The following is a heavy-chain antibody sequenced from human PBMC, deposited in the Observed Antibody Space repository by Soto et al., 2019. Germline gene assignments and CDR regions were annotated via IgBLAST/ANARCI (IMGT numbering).Heavy chain of an antibody. V-gene: IGHV3-23*01. CDR3: AKIPRPIVVKGYYYFDY. CDR1: GFTFSSYA. D-gene: IGHD3-22*01. J-gene: IGHJ4*02. Sequence: GGSLRLSCAASGFTFSSYAMSWVRQAPGKGLEWVSAISGSGGSTYYADSVKGRFTISRDNSKNTLYLQMNSLRAEDTAVYYCAKIPRPIVVKGYYYFDYWGQGTLVTVSS. CDR2: ISGSGGST.